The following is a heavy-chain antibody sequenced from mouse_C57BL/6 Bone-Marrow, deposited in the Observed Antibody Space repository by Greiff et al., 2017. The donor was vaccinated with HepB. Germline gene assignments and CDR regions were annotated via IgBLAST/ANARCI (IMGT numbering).Heavy chain of an antibody. V-gene: IGHV1-15*01. D-gene: IGHD2-4*01. CDR2: IDPETGGT. CDR1: GYTFTDYE. J-gene: IGHJ3*01. CDR3: TRQDYDPAWFAY. Sequence: QVHVKQSGAELVRPGASVTLSCKASGYTFTDYEMHWVKQTPVHGLEWIGAIDPETGGTAYNQKFKGKAILTADKSSSTDYMELRSLTSEDSAVYYCTRQDYDPAWFAYWGQGTLVTVSA.